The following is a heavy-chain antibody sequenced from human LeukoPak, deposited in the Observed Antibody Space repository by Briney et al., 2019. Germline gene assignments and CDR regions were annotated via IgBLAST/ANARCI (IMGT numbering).Heavy chain of an antibody. D-gene: IGHD4-23*01. CDR2: ISYDGSNK. CDR3: AKPTVVTSFDY. Sequence: PERSLRLSCAASGFTFSSYGMHWVRQAPGKGLERVAVISYDGSNKYYADSVKGRFTISRDNSKNTLYLQMNSLRAEDTAVYYCAKPTVVTSFDYWGQGTLVTVSS. CDR1: GFTFSSYG. V-gene: IGHV3-30*18. J-gene: IGHJ4*02.